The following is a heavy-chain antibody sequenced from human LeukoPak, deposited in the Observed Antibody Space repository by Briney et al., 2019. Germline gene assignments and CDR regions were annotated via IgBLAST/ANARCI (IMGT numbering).Heavy chain of an antibody. D-gene: IGHD3-10*01. CDR3: ARLVDYGSGSH. J-gene: IGHJ4*02. CDR1: GGSISSYY. CDR2: IYTSGST. V-gene: IGHV4-4*07. Sequence: SETLSLTCTVSGGSISSYYWSWIRQPAGKGLEWIGRIYTSGSTYYNPSLKSRVTISVDTSKNQFSLKLRSVTATDTAVYYCARLVDYGSGSHWGQGTLVIVSS.